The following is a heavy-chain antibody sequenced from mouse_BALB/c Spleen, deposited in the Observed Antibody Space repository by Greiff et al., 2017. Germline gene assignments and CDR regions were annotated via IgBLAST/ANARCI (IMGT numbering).Heavy chain of an antibody. J-gene: IGHJ3*01. Sequence: EVQLQQSGPGLVKPSQSLSLTCTVTGYSITSDYAWNWIRQFPGNTLVWMGYISYSGSTSYNPSLKSRISITRDTSKNQFFLQLNSVTTEDTATYYCARGADGFAYWGQGTLVTVSA. V-gene: IGHV3-2*02. CDR1: GYSITSDYA. CDR2: ISYSGST. CDR3: ARGADGFAY.